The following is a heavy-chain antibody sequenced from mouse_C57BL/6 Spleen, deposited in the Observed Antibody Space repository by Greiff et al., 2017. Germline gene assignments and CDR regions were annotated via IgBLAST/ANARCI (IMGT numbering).Heavy chain of an antibody. CDR3: ARRAYGSSYDWYFDV. CDR2: INPNNGGT. D-gene: IGHD1-1*01. CDR1: GYTFTDYN. J-gene: IGHJ1*03. V-gene: IGHV1-18*01. Sequence: EVKLQQSGPELVKPGASVKIPCKASGYTFTDYNMDWVKQSHGKSLEWIGDINPNNGGTIYNQKFKGKATLTVDKSSSTAYMELRSLTSEDTAVYYCARRAYGSSYDWYFDVWGTGTTVTVSS.